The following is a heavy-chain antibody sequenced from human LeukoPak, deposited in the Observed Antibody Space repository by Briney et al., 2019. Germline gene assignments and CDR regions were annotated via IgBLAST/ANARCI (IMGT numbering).Heavy chain of an antibody. Sequence: GGSLRLSCAASGFSFRNYGMHWVRQAPGKGLEWVAVISIDGREKYYADSVKGRFTISRDNSKITLYLQMNSLRGDDTAVYYCANPQSRGYDYLDYWGQGTLVTVSS. J-gene: IGHJ4*02. CDR3: ANPQSRGYDYLDY. V-gene: IGHV3-30*18. D-gene: IGHD5-12*01. CDR1: GFSFRNYG. CDR2: ISIDGREK.